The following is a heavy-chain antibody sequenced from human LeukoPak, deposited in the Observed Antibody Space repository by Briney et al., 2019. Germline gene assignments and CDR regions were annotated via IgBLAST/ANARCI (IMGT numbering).Heavy chain of an antibody. CDR1: GFTFSSYG. J-gene: IGHJ3*02. CDR3: AKDSLLWFGELYAFDI. CDR2: IRYDGSNK. D-gene: IGHD3-10*01. V-gene: IGHV3-30*02. Sequence: GSLRLSCAASGFTFSSYGMHWVRQAPGKGLEWVAFIRYDGSNKYYADSVKGRFTISRDNSKNTLYLQMNSLRAEDTAVYYCAKDSLLWFGELYAFDIWGQGTMVTVSS.